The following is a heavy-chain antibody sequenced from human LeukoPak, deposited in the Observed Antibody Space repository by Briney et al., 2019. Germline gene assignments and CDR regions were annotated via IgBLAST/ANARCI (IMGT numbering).Heavy chain of an antibody. V-gene: IGHV3-74*01. CDR3: TRDRAATDLDS. D-gene: IGHD6-25*01. J-gene: IGHJ4*02. Sequence: GGSLRLSCAASGFIFNSYSMHWVRQAPGKGLVWVSRINSDGSSTAHAASVKGRFTVSRDNAENTLYLQMNSLRVEDTAVYYCTRDRAATDLDSWGQGTLVTVSS. CDR1: GFIFNSYS. CDR2: INSDGSST.